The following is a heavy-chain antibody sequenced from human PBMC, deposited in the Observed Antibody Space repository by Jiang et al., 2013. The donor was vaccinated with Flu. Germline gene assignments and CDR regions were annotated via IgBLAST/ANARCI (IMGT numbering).Heavy chain of an antibody. CDR2: IDWDDDK. Sequence: KPTQTLTLTCTFSGFSLSSSGMCASWIRQPPGKALEWLARIDWDDDKWYSTSLRTRLSISKDTSKNQVVLTMTNMDPVDTATYYCARVRRGTYYEKWFDPWGQGTLVTVSS. CDR1: GFSLSSSGMC. V-gene: IGHV2-70*11. CDR3: ARVRRGTYYEKWFDP. D-gene: IGHD1-26*01. J-gene: IGHJ5*02.